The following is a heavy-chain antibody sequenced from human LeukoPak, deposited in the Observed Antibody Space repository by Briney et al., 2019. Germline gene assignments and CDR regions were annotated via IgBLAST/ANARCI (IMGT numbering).Heavy chain of an antibody. J-gene: IGHJ4*02. V-gene: IGHV3-23*01. D-gene: IGHD1-7*01. CDR1: GFTFSSYA. CDR3: SKGETDTGTLTHVY. CDR2: ISESGSNT. Sequence: GGSLRLSCAASGFTFSSYAMSWVRQAPGKGLEWVSSISESGSNTHYADSVKGRFTISRDNYKNTVFLQMHSLGAEDTAVYYCSKGETDTGTLTHVYWGQGTLVTVSS.